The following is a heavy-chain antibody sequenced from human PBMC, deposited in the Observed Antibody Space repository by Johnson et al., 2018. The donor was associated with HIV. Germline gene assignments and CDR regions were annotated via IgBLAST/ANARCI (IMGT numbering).Heavy chain of an antibody. CDR2: ISYDGSNK. CDR1: GITFSDYA. J-gene: IGHJ3*01. Sequence: VQLVESGGGVVQPGRSLRLSCAASGITFSDYAMHWVRQAPGKGLEWVAVISYDGSNKYYADSVKGRFTISRDNSKNTLYLQMNSLRAGDTAVYYCARGLGYVFYGGNSNAFHVWGQGTMVTVSS. CDR3: ARGLGYVFYGGNSNAFHV. D-gene: IGHD4-23*01. V-gene: IGHV3-30-3*01.